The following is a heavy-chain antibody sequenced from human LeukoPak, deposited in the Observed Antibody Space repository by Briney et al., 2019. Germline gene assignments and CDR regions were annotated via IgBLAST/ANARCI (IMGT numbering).Heavy chain of an antibody. CDR1: GFSLRTRGVG. CDR3: THLTLDNSSWPPFGF. D-gene: IGHD6-13*01. V-gene: IGHV2-5*02. CDR2: IYWDDDK. Sequence: SGPTLVKPTQTLTLTCTFSGFSLRTRGVGVGWIRQPPGKALECLAVIYWDDDKRYSPSLKTRLTITKDTSKNQVVLTMTNMDPVDTATYYCTHLTLDNSSWPPFGFWGQGTLVTVSS. J-gene: IGHJ4*02.